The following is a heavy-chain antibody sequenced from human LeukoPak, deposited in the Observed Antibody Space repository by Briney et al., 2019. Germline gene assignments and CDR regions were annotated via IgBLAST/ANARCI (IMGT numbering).Heavy chain of an antibody. V-gene: IGHV4-31*02. D-gene: IGHD3-16*02. CDR2: IYYSGST. CDR3: ARVIAVDYDYVWGSYRPDAFDI. Sequence: SWIRQHPGKGLEWIGYIYYSGSTYYNPSLKSRVTISIDTSKNQFSLKLSSVTAADTAVYYCARVIAVDYDYVWGSYRPDAFDIWGQGTMVTVSS. J-gene: IGHJ3*02.